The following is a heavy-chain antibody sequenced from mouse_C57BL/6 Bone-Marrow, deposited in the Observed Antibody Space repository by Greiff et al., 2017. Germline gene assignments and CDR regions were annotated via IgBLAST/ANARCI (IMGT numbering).Heavy chain of an antibody. V-gene: IGHV14-4*01. Sequence: VQLQQSGAELVRPGASVKLSCTASGFNIKDDYMHWVKQRPEQGLEWIGWIDPENGDTESASKFQGKATITADTSSNTAYLQLSSLTSEDTAVYYCTRWLLAYWGQGTTLTGSA. J-gene: IGHJ2*01. CDR3: TRWLLAY. D-gene: IGHD2-3*01. CDR1: GFNIKDDY. CDR2: IDPENGDT.